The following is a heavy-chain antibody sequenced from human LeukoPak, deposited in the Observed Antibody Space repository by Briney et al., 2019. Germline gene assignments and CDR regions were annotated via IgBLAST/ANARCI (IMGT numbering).Heavy chain of an antibody. CDR1: GGSISSSSYY. CDR3: ARDVYFYGMDV. Sequence: PSETLSLTCTVSGGSISSSSYYWGWIRQPPGKGLEWIGSIYYSGSTYYNPSLKSRVTISVDTSKNQFSLKLSSVTAADTAVYYCARDVYFYGMDVWGQGPTVTVSS. CDR2: IYYSGST. V-gene: IGHV4-39*01. D-gene: IGHD2-8*01. J-gene: IGHJ6*02.